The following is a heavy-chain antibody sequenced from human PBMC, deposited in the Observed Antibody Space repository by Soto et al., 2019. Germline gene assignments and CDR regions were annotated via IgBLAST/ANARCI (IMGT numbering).Heavy chain of an antibody. Sequence: SGPTLVNPTQTLTLTCTFSGFSLSTSGMCVSWIRQPPGKALEWLALIDWDDDKYYSTSLKTRLTISKDTSKNQVVLTMTNMDPVDTATYYCARMFRYYYDSSGYYHLDYWGQGTLVTVSS. CDR2: IDWDDDK. V-gene: IGHV2-70*01. J-gene: IGHJ4*02. CDR1: GFSLSTSGMC. CDR3: ARMFRYYYDSSGYYHLDY. D-gene: IGHD3-22*01.